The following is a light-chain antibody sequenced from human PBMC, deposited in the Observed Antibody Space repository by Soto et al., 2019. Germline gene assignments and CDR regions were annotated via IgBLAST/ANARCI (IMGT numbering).Light chain of an antibody. CDR2: GAS. V-gene: IGKV3-15*01. J-gene: IGKJ5*01. Sequence: ETVMTQSPATVSVSPGERATLSCRASQSVSSNLAWYQQKPGQAPRLLIYGASTRATGIPARFSGSGSGTEFTLTISSLQSEDFAVYYCQQYKNWPPITFGQGTRLEIK. CDR1: QSVSSN. CDR3: QQYKNWPPIT.